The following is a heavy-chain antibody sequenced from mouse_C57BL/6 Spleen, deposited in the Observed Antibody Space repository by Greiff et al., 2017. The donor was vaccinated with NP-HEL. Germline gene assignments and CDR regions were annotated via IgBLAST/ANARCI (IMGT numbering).Heavy chain of an antibody. Sequence: EVKVVESGGDLVKPGGSLKLSCAASGFTFSSYGMSWVRQTPDKRLEWVATISSGGSYTYYPDSVKGRFTISRDNAKNTLYLQMSSLKSEDTAMYYCARQTTVADFDVWGTGTTVTVSS. CDR1: GFTFSSYG. J-gene: IGHJ1*03. CDR2: ISSGGSYT. CDR3: ARQTTVADFDV. V-gene: IGHV5-6*01. D-gene: IGHD1-1*01.